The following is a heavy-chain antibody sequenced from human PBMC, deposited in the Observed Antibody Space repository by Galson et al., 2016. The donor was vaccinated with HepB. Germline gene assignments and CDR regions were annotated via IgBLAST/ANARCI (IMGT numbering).Heavy chain of an antibody. J-gene: IGHJ4*02. CDR2: IYYSGST. V-gene: IGHV4-59*04. CDR3: ARLGYDSSGYYLPHFDY. CDR1: GGSISSYY. Sequence: TLSLTCTVSGGSISSYYWTWIRQPPGKGLEWIGHIYYSGSTYYNPSLKSRITISVDTSKNQFSLKLSSVTAADTAVYYCARLGYDSSGYYLPHFDYWGQGTLVTVSS. D-gene: IGHD3-22*01.